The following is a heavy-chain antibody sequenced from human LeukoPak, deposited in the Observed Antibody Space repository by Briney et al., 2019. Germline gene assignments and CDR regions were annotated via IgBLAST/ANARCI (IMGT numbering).Heavy chain of an antibody. CDR2: IKSKTDGGTT. CDR1: GFTFSSYW. Sequence: GGSLRLSCEVSGFTFSSYWMNWVRQAPGKGLEWVGRIKSKTDGGTTDYAAPVKDRFTISRDDSKNTLYLQMNSLKIEDTAVYYCSIVGATSSGYWGQGTLVTVSS. V-gene: IGHV3-15*07. J-gene: IGHJ4*02. D-gene: IGHD1-26*01. CDR3: SIVGATSSGY.